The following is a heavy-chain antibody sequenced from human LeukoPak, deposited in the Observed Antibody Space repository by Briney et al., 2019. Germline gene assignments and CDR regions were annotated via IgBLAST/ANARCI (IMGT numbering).Heavy chain of an antibody. CDR1: GYTFTSYG. CDR3: ASPSKSGYDIYYFDY. CDR2: ISAYNGNT. D-gene: IGHD5-12*01. V-gene: IGHV1-18*01. J-gene: IGHJ4*02. Sequence: ASVKVSCKASGYTFTSYGISWVRQAPGQGLEWMGWISAYNGNTNYAQELQGRVTMTTDTSTSTAYMELRSLRSDDTAVYYCASPSKSGYDIYYFDYWGQGTLVTVSS.